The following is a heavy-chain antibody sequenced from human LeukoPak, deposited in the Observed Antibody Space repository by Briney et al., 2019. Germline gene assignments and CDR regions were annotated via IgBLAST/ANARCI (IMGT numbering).Heavy chain of an antibody. D-gene: IGHD2-15*01. CDR2: INHSGST. V-gene: IGHV4-34*01. CDR3: AKVVAGYYYYYGMDV. CDR1: GGSFSGYY. J-gene: IGHJ6*02. Sequence: PSETLSLTCAVYGGSFSGYYWSWIRQPPGKGLEWIGEINHSGSTNYNPSLKSRVTISVDTSKNQFSLKLSSVTAADTAVYYCAKVVAGYYYYYGMDVWGQGTTVTVSS.